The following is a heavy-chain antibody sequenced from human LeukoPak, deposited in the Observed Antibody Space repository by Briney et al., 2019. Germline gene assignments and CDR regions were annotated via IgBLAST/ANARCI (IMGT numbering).Heavy chain of an antibody. CDR1: GYSFTNYW. CDR2: ISPEDSET. V-gene: IGHV5-51*01. J-gene: IGHJ5*02. CDR3: ARQEGTFDH. Sequence: GESLKISCKASGYSFTNYWIAWVRQMPGKGLGWMGLISPEDSETRYSPSFQGQVTISADKSISTAYLQWSSLKASDTAMYYCARQEGTFDHWGQGTLVTVSS. D-gene: IGHD1-1*01.